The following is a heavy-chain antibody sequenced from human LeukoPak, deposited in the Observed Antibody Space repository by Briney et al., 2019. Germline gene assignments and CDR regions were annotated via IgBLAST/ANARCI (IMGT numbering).Heavy chain of an antibody. V-gene: IGHV3-21*01. CDR1: GFTFSSYS. Sequence: GGSLRLSCAASGFTFSSYSMNWVRQAPGKGLECVSSISISSSYIYYADSVKGRFTISRDNAKNSLYLQMNSLRAEDTAVYYCARLLAAVRTPLANWFDPWGQGTLVTVSS. J-gene: IGHJ5*02. D-gene: IGHD6-13*01. CDR2: ISISSSYI. CDR3: ARLLAAVRTPLANWFDP.